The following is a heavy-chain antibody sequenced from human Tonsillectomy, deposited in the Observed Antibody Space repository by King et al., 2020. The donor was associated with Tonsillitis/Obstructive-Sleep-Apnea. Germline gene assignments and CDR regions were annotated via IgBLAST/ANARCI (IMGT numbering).Heavy chain of an antibody. Sequence: QLVQSGAELRKPRFSVKVSCKASGGTFSADVFSWVRQAPGQGLECVGEIIPIFGAAHFAQKFQDRVTITANESTSTTYLELSSLRSEDTAVYYCARGLPRMGSDHWGHGTLVTVSS. CDR3: ARGLPRMGSDH. CDR2: IIPIFGAA. V-gene: IGHV1-69*01. J-gene: IGHJ4*01. CDR1: GGTFSADV. D-gene: IGHD4-11*01.